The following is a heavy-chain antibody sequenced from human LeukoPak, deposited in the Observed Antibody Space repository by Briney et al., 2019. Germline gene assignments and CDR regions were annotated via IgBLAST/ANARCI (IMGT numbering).Heavy chain of an antibody. CDR2: VNPSGGST. CDR3: AKATPDTAMVWDYYYYMDV. Sequence: ASVKVSCKASGGTFTSYYMHWVRQAPGQGLEWMGIVNPSGGSTSYAQKFQGRVTMTRDTSTSTVYMELSSLRSEDTAVYYCAKATPDTAMVWDYYYYMDVWGKGTTVTVSS. D-gene: IGHD5-18*01. V-gene: IGHV1-46*01. CDR1: GGTFTSYY. J-gene: IGHJ6*03.